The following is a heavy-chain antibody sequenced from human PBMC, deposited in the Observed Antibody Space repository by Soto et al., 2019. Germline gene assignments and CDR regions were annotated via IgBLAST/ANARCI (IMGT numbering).Heavy chain of an antibody. CDR1: GFTFSSYA. D-gene: IGHD4-17*01. V-gene: IGHV3-23*01. Sequence: EVQLLESGGDLVQPGGSLRLSCAASGFTFSSYAMSWVRQAPGKGLEWVSAISASGGSTYYADSVKGRFTISRDNSKNTLYLQMNSLRAEDTAVYYCARHYGDYNRWDFFDYWGQGTLVTVSS. CDR2: ISASGGST. CDR3: ARHYGDYNRWDFFDY. J-gene: IGHJ4*02.